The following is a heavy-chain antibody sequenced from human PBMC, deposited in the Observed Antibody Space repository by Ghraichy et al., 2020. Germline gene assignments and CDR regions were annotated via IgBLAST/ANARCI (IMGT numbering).Heavy chain of an antibody. J-gene: IGHJ2*01. CDR2: IKYSGST. CDR1: GGSINSGCYY. CDR3: ARLVDGRVYFDL. V-gene: IGHV4-31*03. Sequence: SETLSLTCTVSGGSINSGCYYWSWIRQHPGKGLEWIAYIKYSGSTYYNPSLESRITLSPDTSKNQFSLHLSSVTAADTAVYYCARLVDGRVYFDLWGRGTLITVSS. D-gene: IGHD3-9*01.